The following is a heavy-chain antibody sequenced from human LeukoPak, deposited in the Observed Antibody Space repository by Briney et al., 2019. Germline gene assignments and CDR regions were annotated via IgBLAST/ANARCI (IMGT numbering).Heavy chain of an antibody. D-gene: IGHD2-8*01. CDR3: ARDEGRGYCTNGVCYTPRFDP. CDR2: IYTSGST. CDR1: GGSISSYY. Sequence: SETLSLTCTVSGGSISSYYWSWIRQPAGKGLEWIGRIYTSGSTNYNPSLKSRVTMSVDTSKNQFSLKLSSVTAADTAVYYCARDEGRGYCTNGVCYTPRFDPWGQGTLVTVSS. V-gene: IGHV4-4*07. J-gene: IGHJ5*02.